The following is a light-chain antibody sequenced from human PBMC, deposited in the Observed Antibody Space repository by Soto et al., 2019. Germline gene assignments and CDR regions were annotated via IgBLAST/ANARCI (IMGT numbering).Light chain of an antibody. CDR2: DVS. CDR1: SSDIGGYNF. V-gene: IGLV2-14*01. J-gene: IGLJ3*02. Sequence: QSALTQPASVSGSPGQSITISCTGTSSDIGGYNFVSWYQQHPGKAPKLVIYDVSGRPSGVSDRFSGSKSGNTASLTISGLLAEDEADYYCGSYTSSDTRVFGGGTPLTVL. CDR3: GSYTSSDTRV.